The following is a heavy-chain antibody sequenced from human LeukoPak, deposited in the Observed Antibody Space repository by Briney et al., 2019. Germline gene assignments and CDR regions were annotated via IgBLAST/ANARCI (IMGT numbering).Heavy chain of an antibody. Sequence: SQTLSLTCTVSGGSISGYYWSWIRQPPGKGLEWIGEINHSGSTNYNPSLKSRVTISVDTSKNQFSLKLSSVTAADTAVYYCARGGPSSGPYSSGWYSPLFAEPWFDPWGQGTLVTVSS. CDR2: INHSGST. CDR3: ARGGPSSGPYSSGWYSPLFAEPWFDP. J-gene: IGHJ5*02. V-gene: IGHV4-34*01. CDR1: GGSISGYY. D-gene: IGHD6-19*01.